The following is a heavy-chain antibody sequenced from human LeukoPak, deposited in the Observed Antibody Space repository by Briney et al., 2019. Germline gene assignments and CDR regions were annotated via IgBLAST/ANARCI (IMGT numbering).Heavy chain of an antibody. J-gene: IGHJ6*03. CDR2: INPNSGGT. CDR1: GYTFTGYY. V-gene: IGHV1-2*02. Sequence: GASVKVSCKASGYTFTGYYIHWVRQAPGQGLEWMGWINPNSGGTNYAQKFQGRVTMTRDTSISTAYMELSRLRSDDTAVYYCARGQQLAYYYYYYMDVWGKGTTVTVSS. CDR3: ARGQQLAYYYYYYMDV. D-gene: IGHD6-13*01.